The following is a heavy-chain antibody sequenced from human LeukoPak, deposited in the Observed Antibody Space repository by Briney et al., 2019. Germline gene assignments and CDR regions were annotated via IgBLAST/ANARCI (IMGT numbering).Heavy chain of an antibody. V-gene: IGHV4-39*02. J-gene: IGHJ4*02. CDR3: ARDVAAAGY. CDR2: IYYSGNT. CDR1: GDSISTSNSY. D-gene: IGHD6-13*01. Sequence: SDTLSLTCTVSGDSISTSNSYWGWIRQPPGKGLEWIGSIYYSGNTYYNASLKSRVTISVDTSKNQFSLKLTSVTAADTAVYYCARDVAAAGYWGQGTLVTVSS.